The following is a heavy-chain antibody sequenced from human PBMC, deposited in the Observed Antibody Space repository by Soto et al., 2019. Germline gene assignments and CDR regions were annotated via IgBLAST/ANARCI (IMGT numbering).Heavy chain of an antibody. Sequence: PGCSVRHSAAASGFSFSNYGVHGVRLAPGEGLEWLLLLSFDGSEKWYAVSVKGRFTISRDNSKNTLYLQMNSLRGDDTAVYFCAKGYEVSPPVASAWYSNYFYGVDVWGRGT. CDR3: AKGYEVSPPVASAWYSNYFYGVDV. D-gene: IGHD6-19*01. J-gene: IGHJ6*02. CDR2: LSFDGSEK. V-gene: IGHV3-30*18. CDR1: GFSFSNYG.